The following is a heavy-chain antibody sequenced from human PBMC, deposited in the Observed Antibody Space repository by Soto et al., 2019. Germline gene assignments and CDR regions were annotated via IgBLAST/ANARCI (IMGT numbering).Heavy chain of an antibody. V-gene: IGHV4-30-2*01. Sequence: SETLSLTCTVSGASITFGGYSWSWIRQTPGKGLEWIGYINHLETTFYNPSFESRLTLSIDRAKNQFSLKLHSMSAADRAVYFCARGGGSDSLDYWGQGILGTVSS. J-gene: IGHJ4*02. D-gene: IGHD1-26*01. CDR1: GASITFGGYS. CDR2: INHLETT. CDR3: ARGGGSDSLDY.